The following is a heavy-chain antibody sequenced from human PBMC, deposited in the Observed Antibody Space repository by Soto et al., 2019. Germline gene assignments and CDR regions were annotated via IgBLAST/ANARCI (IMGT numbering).Heavy chain of an antibody. CDR2: IYYSGST. Sequence: PSETLSLTCTVSGGSISSYYWSWIRQPPGKGLEWIGYIYYSGSTYYNPSLKSRVTISVDTSKNHFSLRLNSVTAADTAVYYCARQFCGGDCYSPSLLYYYGFDVWGQGTTVTVSS. J-gene: IGHJ6*02. D-gene: IGHD2-21*02. CDR3: ARQFCGGDCYSPSLLYYYGFDV. V-gene: IGHV4-59*08. CDR1: GGSISSYY.